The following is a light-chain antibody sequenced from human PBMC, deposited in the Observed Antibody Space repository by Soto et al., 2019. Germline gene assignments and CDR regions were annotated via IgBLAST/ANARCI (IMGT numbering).Light chain of an antibody. CDR1: QGIAGW. CDR3: QKAKSFPPR. J-gene: IGKJ1*01. V-gene: IGKV1-12*01. CDR2: TTS. Sequence: DIQMTQSPSSVSASVGDRVAITCRASQGIAGWLAWYLPKPGKAPKLLLIYTTSSLQVGVPSRISGSGSGTEFNLTISSLQPEDFGTYYCQKAKSFPPRFGQGNKVDIK.